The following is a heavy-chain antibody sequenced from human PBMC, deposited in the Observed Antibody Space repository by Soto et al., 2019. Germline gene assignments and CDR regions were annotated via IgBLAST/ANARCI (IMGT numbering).Heavy chain of an antibody. CDR3: ARESEDLTSNFDY. CDR1: GVTVPRYS. Sequence: GGSLRLSCSPSGVTVPRYSMNSVRQAPGKGLEWVSSISSTTNYIYYGDSMKGRFTISRDNAKNSLYLEMNSLRAEDTAVYYCARESEDLTSNFDYWGQGSLVTGSS. CDR2: ISSTTNYI. V-gene: IGHV3-21*06. J-gene: IGHJ4*02.